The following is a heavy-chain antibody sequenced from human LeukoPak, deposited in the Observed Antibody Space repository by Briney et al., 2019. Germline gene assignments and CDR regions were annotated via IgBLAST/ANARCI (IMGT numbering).Heavy chain of an antibody. D-gene: IGHD3-10*01. V-gene: IGHV3-15*01. J-gene: IGHJ6*02. CDR3: TKATYKGSGMDV. CDR2: IKSVSDGGTT. Sequence: GGSLRLACGVSGITVTKAWMSWVRQAPGKGLEWLGRIKSVSDGGTTDYAAPVKGRFTISRDDSKNVLYLQMDSLKTEDTALYYCTKATYKGSGMDVWGQGTSVTVSS. CDR1: GITVTKAW.